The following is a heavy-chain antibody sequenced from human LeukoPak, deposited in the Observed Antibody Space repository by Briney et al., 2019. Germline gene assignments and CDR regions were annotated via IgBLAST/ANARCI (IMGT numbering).Heavy chain of an antibody. Sequence: SETLSLTCAVYGGSFSGYYWSWIRQPPGKGLEWIGEINHSGSTNYNPSLKSRVTISVDTSKNQSSLKLSSVTAADTAVYYCARGFEVPAAISYYYTDVWGKGTTVTVSS. V-gene: IGHV4-34*01. CDR1: GGSFSGYY. J-gene: IGHJ6*03. D-gene: IGHD2-2*01. CDR2: INHSGST. CDR3: ARGFEVPAAISYYYTDV.